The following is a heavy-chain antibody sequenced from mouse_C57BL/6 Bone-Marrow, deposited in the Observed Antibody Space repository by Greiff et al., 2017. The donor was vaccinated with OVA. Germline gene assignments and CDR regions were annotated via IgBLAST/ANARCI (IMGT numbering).Heavy chain of an antibody. CDR2: IDPSDSYT. D-gene: IGHD1-1*01. CDR1: GYTFTSYW. V-gene: IGHV1-69*01. CDR3: ARFLSSLYAMDY. J-gene: IGHJ4*01. Sequence: VKLQQPGAELVMPGASVKLSCKASGYTFTSYWMHWVKQRPGQGLEWIGEIDPSDSYTNYNQKFKGKSTLTVDKSSSTAYMQLSSLTSEDSAVYYCARFLSSLYAMDYWGQGTSVTVSS.